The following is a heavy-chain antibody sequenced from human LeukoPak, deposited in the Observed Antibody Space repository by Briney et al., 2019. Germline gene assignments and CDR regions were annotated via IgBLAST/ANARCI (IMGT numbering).Heavy chain of an antibody. CDR3: ARENVRTFDY. J-gene: IGHJ4*02. CDR1: GDSVSSGVYY. CDR2: INYSGNT. Sequence: PSQTLSLTCTVSGDSVSSGVYYWSWFRQHPGKGLEWIGYINYSGNTYSNPSLKSRLAISLDTSRNQLSLKPSSVTAADTAVYYCARENVRTFDYWGQGTLVTVSS. V-gene: IGHV4-31*03. D-gene: IGHD1-14*01.